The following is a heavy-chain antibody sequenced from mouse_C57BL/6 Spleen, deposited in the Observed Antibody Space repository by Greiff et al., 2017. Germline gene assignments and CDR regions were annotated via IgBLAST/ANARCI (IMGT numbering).Heavy chain of an antibody. CDR2: INPSNGGT. CDR3: ARGRSYYFDY. V-gene: IGHV1-53*01. Sequence: VKLMESGTELVKPGASVKLSCKASGYTFTSYWMHWVKQRPGQGLEWIGNINPSNGGTNYNEKFKSKATLTVDKSSSTAYMQLSSLTSEDSAVYYCARGRSYYFDYWGQGTTLTVSS. J-gene: IGHJ2*01. CDR1: GYTFTSYW.